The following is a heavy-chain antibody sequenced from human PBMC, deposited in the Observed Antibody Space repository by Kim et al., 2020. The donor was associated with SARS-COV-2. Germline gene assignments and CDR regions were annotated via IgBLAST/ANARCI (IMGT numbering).Heavy chain of an antibody. D-gene: IGHD3-10*01. CDR1: GGSISSYY. V-gene: IGHV4-59*08. CDR3: ARHRPTLYGSGTNDAFDI. CDR2: IYYSGST. J-gene: IGHJ3*02. Sequence: SETLSLTCTVSGGSISSYYWSWIRQPPGKGLEWIGYIYYSGSTNYNPSLKSRVTISVDTSKNQFSLKLSSVTAADTAVYYCARHRPTLYGSGTNDAFDIWGQGTMVTVSS.